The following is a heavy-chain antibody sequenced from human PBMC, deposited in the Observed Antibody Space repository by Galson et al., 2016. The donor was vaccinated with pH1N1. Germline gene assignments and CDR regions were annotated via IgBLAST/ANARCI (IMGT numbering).Heavy chain of an antibody. D-gene: IGHD4-23*01. CDR2: IIPIFGTT. CDR3: ARTPTSVVTVYSPFDV. V-gene: IGHV1-69*13. J-gene: IGHJ6*02. Sequence: SVKVSCKVSEGTFTSSTITWVRHAPGQGLEWVGDIIPIFGTTTYALKFQGRVTLTADGSLHTAFMELSGLTSQDTAVYYCARTPTSVVTVYSPFDVWGQGTTGTVS. CDR1: EGTFTSST.